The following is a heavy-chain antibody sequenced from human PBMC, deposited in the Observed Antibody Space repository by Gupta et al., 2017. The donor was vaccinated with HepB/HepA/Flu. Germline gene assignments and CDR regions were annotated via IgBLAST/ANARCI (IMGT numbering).Heavy chain of an antibody. J-gene: IGHJ3*02. CDR2: ISSSGSTI. Sequence: EVQLVESGGGLVQPGGSLRLSCAASGFTFSSYEMNWVRQAPGKGLEWVSYISSSGSTIYYADSVNGRFTISRDNAKNSLYLQMNSLRAEDTAVDYCARSGRAFDIWGQGTMVTVSS. CDR3: ARSGRAFDI. CDR1: GFTFSSYE. V-gene: IGHV3-48*03.